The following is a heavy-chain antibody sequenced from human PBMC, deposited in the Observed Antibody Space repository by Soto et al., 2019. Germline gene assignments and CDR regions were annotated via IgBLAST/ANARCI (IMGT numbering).Heavy chain of an antibody. CDR2: ISAYNGNT. CDR1: GYTFTSYG. CDR3: ARDLSSNEDYYYGMDV. D-gene: IGHD4-4*01. J-gene: IGHJ6*02. V-gene: IGHV1-18*01. Sequence: ASVKVSCKASGYTFTSYGISWVRQAPGQGLEWIGWISAYNGNTNYAQKLQGRVTMTTDTSTSTAYMELRSLRFDDTALYYCARDLSSNEDYYYGMDVWGQGTTVTVSS.